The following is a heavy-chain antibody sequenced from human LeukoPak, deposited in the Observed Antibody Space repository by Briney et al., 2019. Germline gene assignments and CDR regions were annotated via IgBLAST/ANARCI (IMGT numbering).Heavy chain of an antibody. CDR3: ARDSATTDFDY. V-gene: IGHV3-7*01. Sequence: GGSLRLSCAASGFTFTSHWMSWVRQAPGKGLEWVARMNLDGSEKYYVDSVKGRFTISRDNAKTSLYLEMNSLRAEDTAVYYCARDSATTDFDYWGQGSLVTVSS. CDR2: MNLDGSEK. CDR1: GFTFTSHW. J-gene: IGHJ4*02. D-gene: IGHD1-14*01.